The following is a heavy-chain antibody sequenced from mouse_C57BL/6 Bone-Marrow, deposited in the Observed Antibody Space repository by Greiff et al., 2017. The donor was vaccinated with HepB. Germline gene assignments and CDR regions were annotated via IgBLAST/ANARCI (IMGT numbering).Heavy chain of an antibody. CDR2: IDPSDSYT. Sequence: QVQLQQPGAELVRPGTSVKLSCKASGYTFTSYWMHWVKQRPGQGLEWIGVIDPSDSYTNYNQKFKGKATLTVDTSSSTADMQLSSLTSEDSAVYYCAKGDDYGGFAYWGQGTLVTVSA. CDR1: GYTFTSYW. J-gene: IGHJ3*01. D-gene: IGHD2-4*01. V-gene: IGHV1-59*01. CDR3: AKGDDYGGFAY.